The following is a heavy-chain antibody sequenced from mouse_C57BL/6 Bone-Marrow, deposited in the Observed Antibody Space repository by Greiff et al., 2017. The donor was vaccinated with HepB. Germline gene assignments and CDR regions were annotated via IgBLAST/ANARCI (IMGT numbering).Heavy chain of an antibody. V-gene: IGHV6-6*01. CDR2: IRNKANNHAT. D-gene: IGHD4-1*01. Sequence: EVQRVESGGGLVQPGGSMKLSCAASGFTFSDAWMDWVRQSPEKGLEWVAEIRNKANNHATYYAESVKGRFTISRDDSKSSVYLQMNSLRAEDTGIYYCTRPDWDGVWFAYWGQGTLVTVSA. CDR3: TRPDWDGVWFAY. CDR1: GFTFSDAW. J-gene: IGHJ3*01.